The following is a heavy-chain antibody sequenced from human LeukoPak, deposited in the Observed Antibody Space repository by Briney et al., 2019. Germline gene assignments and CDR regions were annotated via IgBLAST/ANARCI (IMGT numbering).Heavy chain of an antibody. Sequence: GGSLRLSCADSGFTFSYYWMSWVRQAPGKGLEWVANIKQDGSQTYYADSVKGRFTISRDNSKNTLYLQMNSLRAEDTAVYYCARDPIAAVRFDYWGQGTLVTVSS. D-gene: IGHD6-13*01. J-gene: IGHJ4*02. V-gene: IGHV3-7*01. CDR3: ARDPIAAVRFDY. CDR2: IKQDGSQT. CDR1: GFTFSYYW.